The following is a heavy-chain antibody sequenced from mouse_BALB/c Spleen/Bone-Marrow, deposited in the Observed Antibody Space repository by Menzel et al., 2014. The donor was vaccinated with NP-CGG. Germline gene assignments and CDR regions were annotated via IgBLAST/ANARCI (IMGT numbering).Heavy chain of an antibody. V-gene: IGHV2-6-1*01. J-gene: IGHJ4*01. Sequence: VKVVESGPGLVAPSQSLSITCTISGFSLTSYGVHWVHQPPGKGLEWLVVIWSEGSTTYNSVLKSRLSISKDNSKSQVFLTMNRLQTDDTAMYYCARHRYDVGAMDYWGQGTSVTVSS. CDR1: GFSLTSYG. CDR2: IWSEGST. CDR3: ARHRYDVGAMDY. D-gene: IGHD2-14*01.